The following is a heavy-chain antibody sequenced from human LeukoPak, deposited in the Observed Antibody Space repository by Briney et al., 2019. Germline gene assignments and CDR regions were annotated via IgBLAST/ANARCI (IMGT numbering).Heavy chain of an antibody. Sequence: LSLTCTVSGDSITNYSWSWIRQPPGKGLEWVSYISSTSSTIYYLDSVKGRFTISRDTAKNSLYLQMDSLRAEDTAVYYCARSTITMTYYYMDVWGKGTTVTVSS. CDR1: GDSITNYS. CDR2: ISSTSSTI. D-gene: IGHD4-11*01. V-gene: IGHV3-11*04. J-gene: IGHJ6*03. CDR3: ARSTITMTYYYMDV.